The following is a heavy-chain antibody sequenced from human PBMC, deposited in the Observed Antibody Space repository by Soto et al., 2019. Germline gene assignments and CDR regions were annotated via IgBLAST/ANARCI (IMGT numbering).Heavy chain of an antibody. J-gene: IGHJ3*02. CDR1: GFTFSSYS. CDR2: ISSSSSYI. CDR3: ARELSYDYIWGSYRPDAFDI. Sequence: GVSLRLSCAASGFTFSSYSMNWVRQAPGKGLEWVSSISSSSSYIYYADSVKGRFTISRDNAKNSLYLQMNSLRAEDTAVYYCARELSYDYIWGSYRPDAFDIWGQGTMVTVSS. V-gene: IGHV3-21*01. D-gene: IGHD3-16*02.